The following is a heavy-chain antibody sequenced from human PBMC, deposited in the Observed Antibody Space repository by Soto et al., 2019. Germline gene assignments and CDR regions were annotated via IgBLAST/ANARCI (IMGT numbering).Heavy chain of an antibody. Sequence: GGSLRLSCAASGFTFSSYWMHWVRQAPGKGLVWVSRINSDGSSTSYADYVKGRFTISRDNAKNTLYLQMNSMRAEDTAVYYWARDYYVSSGYFGGQSDTFDYWGQGTLVTVSS. CDR2: INSDGSST. J-gene: IGHJ4*02. V-gene: IGHV3-74*01. CDR3: ARDYYVSSGYFGGQSDTFDY. D-gene: IGHD3-22*01. CDR1: GFTFSSYW.